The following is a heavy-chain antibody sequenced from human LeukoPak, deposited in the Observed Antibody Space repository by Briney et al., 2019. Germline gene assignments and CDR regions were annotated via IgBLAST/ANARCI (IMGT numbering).Heavy chain of an antibody. CDR2: INWNGGST. V-gene: IGHV3-20*04. Sequence: GGCLRLSCAASGFTFDDYGMSWVRQAPGKGLEWVSGINWNGGSTGYADSVKGRFTISRDNAKSSLYLQMNSLRAEDTALYYCARVISGSSGWYGGVDYWGQGTLVTVSS. CDR1: GFTFDDYG. D-gene: IGHD6-19*01. CDR3: ARVISGSSGWYGGVDY. J-gene: IGHJ4*02.